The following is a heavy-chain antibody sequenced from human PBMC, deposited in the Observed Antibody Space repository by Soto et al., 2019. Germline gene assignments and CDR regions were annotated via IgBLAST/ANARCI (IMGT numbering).Heavy chain of an antibody. CDR2: IKQDGSEK. Sequence: WGSLRLSCAASGFTFSSYWMSCVRQAPWKGLEWVAYIKQDGSEKYYVDSVKGRFTISRDNAKNSLYLQMNSLRAEDTAVYYCARYCSGGSRYDYWGQGTLVTVSS. V-gene: IGHV3-7*01. D-gene: IGHD2-15*01. CDR1: GFTFSSYW. CDR3: ARYCSGGSRYDY. J-gene: IGHJ4*02.